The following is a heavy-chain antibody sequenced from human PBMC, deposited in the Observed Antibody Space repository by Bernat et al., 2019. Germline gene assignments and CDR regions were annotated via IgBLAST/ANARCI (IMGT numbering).Heavy chain of an antibody. Sequence: EVQLLESGGGLVQPGGSLRLSCAASGFTFTNYAMSWVRQAPGKGLEWVSTVSGSGRTTNYADSVKGRFTISRDNSKNTLYLQLNSLRAEDTAIFYCAKVRTTVTTSDAFDMWGQGTMVTVSS. D-gene: IGHD4-11*01. CDR2: VSGSGRTT. V-gene: IGHV3-23*01. CDR1: GFTFTNYA. CDR3: AKVRTTVTTSDAFDM. J-gene: IGHJ3*02.